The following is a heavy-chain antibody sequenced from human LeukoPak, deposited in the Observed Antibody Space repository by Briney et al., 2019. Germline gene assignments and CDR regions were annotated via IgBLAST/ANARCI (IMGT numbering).Heavy chain of an antibody. Sequence: GGSLRLSCAASGFSFSNAWMSWVRQAPGKGLEWVGRIKDKTDGGTTDYAAPVKGRFSISRDDSKNTLYLQMNSLKTEDTAVYYRTTDKLPHIAVAGTEDYWGQGTLVTVSS. J-gene: IGHJ4*02. CDR3: TTDKLPHIAVAGTEDY. D-gene: IGHD6-19*01. CDR1: GFSFSNAW. CDR2: IKDKTDGGTT. V-gene: IGHV3-15*01.